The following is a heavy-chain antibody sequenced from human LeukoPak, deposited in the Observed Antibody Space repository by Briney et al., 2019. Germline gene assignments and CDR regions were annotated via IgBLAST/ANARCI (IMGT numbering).Heavy chain of an antibody. CDR2: IYTSGST. J-gene: IGHJ6*03. D-gene: IGHD3-10*01. Sequence: SETLSLTCTVSGGSISSYYWSWIRQPAGKGLEWIGRIYTSGSTNYNPSLKSRVTMSVDTSKNQFPLKLSSVTAADTAVYYCARAVGSGSFQTYYYYMDVWGKGTTVTISS. V-gene: IGHV4-4*07. CDR1: GGSISSYY. CDR3: ARAVGSGSFQTYYYYMDV.